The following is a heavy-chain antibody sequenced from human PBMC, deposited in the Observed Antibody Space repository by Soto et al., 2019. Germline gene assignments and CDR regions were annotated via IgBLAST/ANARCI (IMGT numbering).Heavy chain of an antibody. CDR1: GDSISSMNW. CDR3: ARRYGGTFDY. D-gene: IGHD2-15*01. Sequence: SETLSLTCAVSGDSISSMNWWSWVRQPPGKGLEWIGYIYYSGSTNYNPSLKSRVTISVDTSKNQFSLKLSSVTAADTAVYYCARRYGGTFDYWGQGTLVTVSS. V-gene: IGHV4-59*08. CDR2: IYYSGST. J-gene: IGHJ4*02.